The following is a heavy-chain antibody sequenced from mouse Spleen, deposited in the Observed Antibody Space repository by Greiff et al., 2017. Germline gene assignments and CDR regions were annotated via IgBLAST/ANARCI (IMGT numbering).Heavy chain of an antibody. V-gene: IGHV1-80*01. CDR2: IYPGDGDT. J-gene: IGHJ2*01. Sequence: QVQLKESGAELVKPGASVKISCKASGYAFSSYWMNWVKQRPGKGLEWIGQIYPGDGDTNYNGKFKGKATLTADKSSSTAYMQLSSLTSEDSAVYFCARGVPAYYFDYWGQGTTLTVSS. CDR1: GYAFSSYW. CDR3: ARGVPAYYFDY.